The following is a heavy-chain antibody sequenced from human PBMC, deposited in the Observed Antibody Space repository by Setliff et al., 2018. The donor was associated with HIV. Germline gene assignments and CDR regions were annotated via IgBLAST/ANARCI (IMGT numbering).Heavy chain of an antibody. D-gene: IGHD1-26*01. CDR3: ARGWEWGAPLDY. Sequence: SETLSLTCTVSGGSISSGTYYWSWIRQPGGKGLEWIGHIYTSGSTNYNPSLKSRVTIAVDTSKNQFSLKLSSVTAADTAVYYCARGWEWGAPLDYWGQGTLVTVSS. J-gene: IGHJ4*02. CDR2: IYTSGST. CDR1: GGSISSGTYY. V-gene: IGHV4-61*09.